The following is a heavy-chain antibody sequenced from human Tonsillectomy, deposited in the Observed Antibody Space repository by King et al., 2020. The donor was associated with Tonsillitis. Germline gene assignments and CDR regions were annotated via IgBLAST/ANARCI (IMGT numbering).Heavy chain of an antibody. D-gene: IGHD7-27*01. CDR1: GDSISNYY. J-gene: IGHJ6*02. V-gene: IGHV4-59*01. CDR3: ARDRSPDTRWGRRGYHYYSGVDV. CDR2: VSYSGST. Sequence: VQLQESGPGLVKPSETLSLTCSVSGDSISNYYWSWIRQPPGKGLEWIGHVSYSGSTNYNPSLKSRVIISVDTSKNKFSLKLNSVTAADTAVYYCARDRSPDTRWGRRGYHYYSGVDVWGQGTTVTVSS.